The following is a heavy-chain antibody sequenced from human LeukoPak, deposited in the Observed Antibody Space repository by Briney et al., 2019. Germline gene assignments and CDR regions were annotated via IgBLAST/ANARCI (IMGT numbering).Heavy chain of an antibody. CDR2: INPSGGST. Sequence: GASVKVSCKASGYTFTSYYMHWVRQAPGQGLEWMGIINPSGGSTSYAQKFQGRVTMTRDTSTSTVYMELNSLRAEDTAVYYCAKGRPGRGWLQLFDYWGQGTLVTVSS. CDR3: AKGRPGRGWLQLFDY. CDR1: GYTFTSYY. J-gene: IGHJ4*02. D-gene: IGHD5-24*01. V-gene: IGHV1-46*01.